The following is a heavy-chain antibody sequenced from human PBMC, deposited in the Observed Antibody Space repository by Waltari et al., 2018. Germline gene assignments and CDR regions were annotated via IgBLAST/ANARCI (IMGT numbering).Heavy chain of an antibody. Sequence: VKLRQSGPELVKSSETLSLTCSVSGGSIDSYDWTWLRQSPGKGLEWIGYISYTGTTNYNPSLESRVAISVDTSKNQLSLKLTSVTAADTAVYFCARRILHAAGSRGITDNYSMDVWGQGATVSVSS. CDR2: ISYTGTT. V-gene: IGHV4-59*01. CDR3: ARRILHAAGSRGITDNYSMDV. D-gene: IGHD3-10*01. J-gene: IGHJ6*02. CDR1: GGSIDSYD.